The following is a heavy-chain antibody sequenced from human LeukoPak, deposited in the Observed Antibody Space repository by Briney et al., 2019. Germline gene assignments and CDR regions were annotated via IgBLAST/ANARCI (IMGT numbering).Heavy chain of an antibody. Sequence: GGSLRLSCAASGFTFSDYYMSWVRQAPGKGLEWVANLNRDGSVENYVDSVKGRFTISRDNAKNSLYLQMSSLRAEDTAVFYCARDSGTCRGCAFDVWGHGTMVTVSS. CDR3: ARDSGTCRGCAFDV. CDR2: LNRDGSVE. D-gene: IGHD6-25*01. J-gene: IGHJ3*01. CDR1: GFTFSDYY. V-gene: IGHV3-7*01.